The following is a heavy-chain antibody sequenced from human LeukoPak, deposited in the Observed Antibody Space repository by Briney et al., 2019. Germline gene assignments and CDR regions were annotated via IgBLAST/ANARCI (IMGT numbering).Heavy chain of an antibody. CDR1: GYTFIGYY. CDR2: INPNSGGT. D-gene: IGHD2-15*01. V-gene: IGHV1-2*06. J-gene: IGHJ4*02. Sequence: GASVKVSCKASGYTFIGYYMHWVRQAPGQGLEWMGRINPNSGGTNYAQKFQGRVTMTRDTSISTAYMELSRLRSDDTAVYYCASVCSGGSCYSGYYFDYWGQGTLVTVSS. CDR3: ASVCSGGSCYSGYYFDY.